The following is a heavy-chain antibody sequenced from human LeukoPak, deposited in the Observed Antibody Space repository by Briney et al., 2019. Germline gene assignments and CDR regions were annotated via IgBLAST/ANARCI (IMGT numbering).Heavy chain of an antibody. CDR2: INPSGGST. CDR1: GYTFTSYY. Sequence: ASVKVSRKASGYTFTSYYMHWVRQAPGQGLEWMGIINPSGGSTSYAQKFQGRVTMTRDTSTSTVYMELRSLRSDDTAVYYCARREYYDFWSGYYSVGSYNWFDPWGQGTLVTVSS. CDR3: ARREYYDFWSGYYSVGSYNWFDP. V-gene: IGHV1-46*01. D-gene: IGHD3-3*01. J-gene: IGHJ5*02.